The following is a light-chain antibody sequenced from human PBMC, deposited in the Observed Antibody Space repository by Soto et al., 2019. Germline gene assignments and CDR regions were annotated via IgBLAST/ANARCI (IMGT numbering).Light chain of an antibody. CDR1: SSDVGAYDR. V-gene: IGLV2-14*01. J-gene: IGLJ3*02. Sequence: QSALTQPAYVSGSPGQSISISCTGTSSDVGAYDRVSWYQHHPGKAPKLLIYEVTNRPSGVSTRFSGSKSANTASLTISGLQPEDEASYYCASYTRVDSWVFGGGTQLTVL. CDR2: EVT. CDR3: ASYTRVDSWV.